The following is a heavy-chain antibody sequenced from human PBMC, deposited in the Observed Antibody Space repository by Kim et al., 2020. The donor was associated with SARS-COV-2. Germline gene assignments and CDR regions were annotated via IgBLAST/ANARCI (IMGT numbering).Heavy chain of an antibody. Sequence: SETLSLTCTVSGGSISSYYWSWIRQPPGKGLEWIGYIYYSGSTNYNPSLKSRVTISVDTSKNQFSLKLSSVTAADTAVYYCARDRTDYYDSSRPSVLGGGMDVWGQGTTVTVSS. CDR1: GGSISSYY. CDR3: ARDRTDYYDSSRPSVLGGGMDV. CDR2: IYYSGST. D-gene: IGHD3-22*01. V-gene: IGHV4-59*01. J-gene: IGHJ6*02.